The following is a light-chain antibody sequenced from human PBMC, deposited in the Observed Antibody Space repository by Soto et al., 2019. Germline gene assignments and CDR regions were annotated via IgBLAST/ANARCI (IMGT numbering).Light chain of an antibody. Sequence: ETVLTQSPATLSLSPGERATLSCRASRSGRSNLAWYQHRRGQAPRLIIYDASNRATGIPGRFSGSGSGTDFTHTISNQEPEEFAFYYGQRRDIWPWSFGQGAKVDTK. J-gene: IGKJ1*01. CDR1: RSGRSN. CDR3: QRRDIWPWS. V-gene: IGKV3-11*01. CDR2: DAS.